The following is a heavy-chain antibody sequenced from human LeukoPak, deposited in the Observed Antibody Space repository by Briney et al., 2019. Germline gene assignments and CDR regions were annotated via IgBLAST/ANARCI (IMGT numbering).Heavy chain of an antibody. D-gene: IGHD3-10*01. CDR3: AKLAKYFYGAETFYFFEH. CDR1: GFTFSSYE. J-gene: IGHJ4*02. Sequence: GGSLRLSCAASGFTFSSYEMNWVRQAQGKGLEWVANINQDGTEKYYVDSVKGRFTISRDNGKNSLYLQMNSLRVEDTAVYYCAKLAKYFYGAETFYFFEHWGQGTPVTASS. CDR2: INQDGTEK. V-gene: IGHV3-7*01.